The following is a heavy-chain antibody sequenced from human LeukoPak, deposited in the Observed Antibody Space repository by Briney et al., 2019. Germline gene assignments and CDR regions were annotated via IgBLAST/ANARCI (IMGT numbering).Heavy chain of an antibody. CDR1: GYRFATYA. Sequence: ASVKASCKTSGYRFATYAITWVRQAPGQGLEWMGWINTNTGQPAYAQGFTGRFVFSLDTSVTTAYLQITSLKTEDTAVYYCARWVAAADPWGQGTLVTVSS. J-gene: IGHJ5*02. D-gene: IGHD6-13*01. CDR2: INTNTGQP. CDR3: ARWVAAADP. V-gene: IGHV7-4-1*02.